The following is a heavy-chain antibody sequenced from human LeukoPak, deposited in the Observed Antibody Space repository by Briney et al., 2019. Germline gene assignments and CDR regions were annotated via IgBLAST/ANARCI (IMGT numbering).Heavy chain of an antibody. Sequence: ASVKVSCKASGYTFTSYYMHWVRQAPGQGLEWMGWINPNSGGTNYAQKFQGRVTMTRDTSISTAYMELSRLRSDDTAVYYCAREGSTIFGVVTSSNYYYGMDVWGQGTTVTVSS. D-gene: IGHD3-3*01. J-gene: IGHJ6*02. V-gene: IGHV1-2*02. CDR1: GYTFTSYY. CDR3: AREGSTIFGVVTSSNYYYGMDV. CDR2: INPNSGGT.